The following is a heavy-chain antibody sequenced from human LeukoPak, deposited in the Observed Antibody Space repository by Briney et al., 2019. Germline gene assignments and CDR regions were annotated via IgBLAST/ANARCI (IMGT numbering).Heavy chain of an antibody. CDR3: ATSLYCSSTNCYALYFQH. Sequence: ASVKVSCKASGYTFTGYYMHWVRQAPGQGLEWMGWINPNRGGTNYAQTFQGRVTMTRDTSISTAYMELSRLRSDDTAVYYCATSLYCSSTNCYALYFQHWGQGTLVTVSS. D-gene: IGHD2-2*01. J-gene: IGHJ1*01. CDR1: GYTFTGYY. CDR2: INPNRGGT. V-gene: IGHV1-2*02.